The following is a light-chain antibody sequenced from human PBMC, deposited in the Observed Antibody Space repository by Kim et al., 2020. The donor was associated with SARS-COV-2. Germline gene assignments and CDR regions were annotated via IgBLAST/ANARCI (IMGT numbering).Light chain of an antibody. Sequence: PSLPLSCVGSSSNVAGYNYVSWYQLHPRSAHSLMIYYVSKGPSGVSNRFSASKSGHTASLTISVLQDEDEADYYYSSYTSISTWVFGGGTQLTVL. J-gene: IGLJ3*02. CDR1: SSNVAGYNY. CDR3: SSYTSISTWV. V-gene: IGLV2-14*04. CDR2: YVS.